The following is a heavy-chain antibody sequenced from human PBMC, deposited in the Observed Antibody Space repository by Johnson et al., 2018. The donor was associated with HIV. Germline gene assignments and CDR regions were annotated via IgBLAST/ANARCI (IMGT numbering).Heavy chain of an antibody. V-gene: IGHV3-30-3*01. Sequence: QVQLVESGGGVVQPGRSLRLSCAASGFTFSSYAMHWVRQAPGKGLEWVAVISYDGSNKYYADSVKGRFTISRDNSKNTLYLQMNSLRAEDTAVYYCARTRHYYDSSGYYHDDAFDIWGQGTMVTVSS. CDR1: GFTFSSYA. CDR2: ISYDGSNK. CDR3: ARTRHYYDSSGYYHDDAFDI. J-gene: IGHJ3*02. D-gene: IGHD3-22*01.